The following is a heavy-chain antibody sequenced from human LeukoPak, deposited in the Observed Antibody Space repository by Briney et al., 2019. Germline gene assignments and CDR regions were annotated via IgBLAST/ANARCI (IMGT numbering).Heavy chain of an antibody. J-gene: IGHJ6*02. D-gene: IGHD6-13*01. CDR2: IYSGGST. CDR1: GFTVSSNY. Sequence: HPGGSLRLSCAASGFTVSSNYMSWVRQAPGKGLEWVSVIYSGGSTYCADSVKGRFTISRDNSKNTLYLQMNSLRAEDTAVYYCARGAAALTFYYYYGMDVWGQGTTVTVSS. CDR3: ARGAAALTFYYYYGMDV. V-gene: IGHV3-66*01.